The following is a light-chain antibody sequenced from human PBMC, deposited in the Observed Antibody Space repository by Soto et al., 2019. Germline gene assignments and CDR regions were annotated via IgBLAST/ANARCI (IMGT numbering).Light chain of an antibody. V-gene: IGKV3-15*01. Sequence: EIVMTQSPGTLSVSPGERATLSCRASQSVSSPLAWYQQKPGQAPRLLIYDTSTSATDIPARFSVSGSGTEFTLTISSLQSEDFAVSYCQQHNNWPAWTFGQGTKVEIK. J-gene: IGKJ1*01. CDR1: QSVSSP. CDR3: QQHNNWPAWT. CDR2: DTS.